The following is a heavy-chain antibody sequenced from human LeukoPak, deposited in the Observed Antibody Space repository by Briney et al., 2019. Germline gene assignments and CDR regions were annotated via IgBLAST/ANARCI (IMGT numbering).Heavy chain of an antibody. J-gene: IGHJ3*02. CDR2: IDKEGNER. V-gene: IGHV3-7*03. D-gene: IGHD2-15*01. Sequence: GGSLRLSCAVSGVTFRNSWMSWVRQAPGKGLEWAANIDKEGNERSYVASVKGRFTISRDNAKNSLYLQMNSLGAEDTAMYYCALYCSSANCHDAFDIWGRGTMVTVSS. CDR1: GVTFRNSW. CDR3: ALYCSSANCHDAFDI.